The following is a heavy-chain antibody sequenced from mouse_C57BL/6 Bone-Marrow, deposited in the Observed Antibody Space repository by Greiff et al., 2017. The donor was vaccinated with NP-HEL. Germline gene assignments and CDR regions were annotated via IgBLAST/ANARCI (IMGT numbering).Heavy chain of an antibody. CDR1: GYTFTDYY. V-gene: IGHV1-26*01. J-gene: IGHJ1*03. D-gene: IGHD1-1*01. CDR2: INPNNGGT. CDR3: ASVLLLFPGYFDV. Sequence: VQLQQSGPELVKPGASVKISCKASGYTFTDYYMNWVKQSHGKSLEWIGDINPNNGGTSYNQKFKGKATLTVEKSSSTAYMELRSLTSEDSAVYYCASVLLLFPGYFDVWGTGTTVTVSS.